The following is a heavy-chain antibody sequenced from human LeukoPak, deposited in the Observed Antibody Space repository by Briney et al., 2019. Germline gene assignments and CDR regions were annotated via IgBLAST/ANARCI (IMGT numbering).Heavy chain of an antibody. Sequence: ASVKVSYKASGYTFTSYDINWVRQATGQGLEWMGWMNPNSGNTGYAQKFQGRVTITRNTSISTAYMELSSLRSEDTAVYYCARAVLGSSGYYMDVWGKGTTVTVSS. J-gene: IGHJ6*03. V-gene: IGHV1-8*03. CDR3: ARAVLGSSGYYMDV. CDR2: MNPNSGNT. CDR1: GYTFTSYD. D-gene: IGHD6-6*01.